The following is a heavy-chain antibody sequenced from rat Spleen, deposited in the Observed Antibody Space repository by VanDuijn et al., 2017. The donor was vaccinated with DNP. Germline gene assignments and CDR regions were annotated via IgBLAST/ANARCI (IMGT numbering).Heavy chain of an antibody. CDR2: ITSGDPHA. CDR1: GFTFNKYW. Sequence: EVQLVESGGGLVQPGRSLNLSCVGSGFTFNKYWMAWIRQVPGKGLEWIASITSGDPHAYYPDSVKGRFTVSRDNAENTLYLQMSSLRSEDTATYYCARQLRGAMDTWGQGTSVTVSS. CDR3: ARQLRGAMDT. J-gene: IGHJ4*01. V-gene: IGHV5-31*01. D-gene: IGHD1-11*01.